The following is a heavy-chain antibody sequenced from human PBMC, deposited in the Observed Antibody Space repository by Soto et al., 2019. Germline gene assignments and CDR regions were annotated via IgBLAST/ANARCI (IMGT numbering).Heavy chain of an antibody. CDR2: ISYDGSNK. Sequence: QVQLVESGGGVVQPGRSLRLSYAASGFTFSSYAMHWVRQAPGKGLEWVAVISYDGSNKYYADSVKGRFTISRDNSKNTLYLQMNSLRAEDTAVYYCARKYYYDSSGYWFVPSFGYWGQGTLVTVSS. CDR1: GFTFSSYA. CDR3: ARKYYYDSSGYWFVPSFGY. V-gene: IGHV3-30-3*01. D-gene: IGHD3-22*01. J-gene: IGHJ4*02.